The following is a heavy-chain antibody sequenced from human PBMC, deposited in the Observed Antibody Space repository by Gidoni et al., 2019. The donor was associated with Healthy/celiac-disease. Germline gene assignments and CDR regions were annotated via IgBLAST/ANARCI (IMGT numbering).Heavy chain of an antibody. Sequence: EVQLVASGGGLVQPGGSLRLSCAASGFTFSSYSMNWVRQAPGKGLEWVSYISSSSSTIYYADSVKGRFTISRDNAKNSLYYCARDRVAVAGTGYYYYYGMDVWGQGTTVTVSS. J-gene: IGHJ6*02. V-gene: IGHV3-48*01. CDR2: ISSSSSTI. CDR3: YYGMDV. CDR1: GFTFSSYS. D-gene: IGHD6-19*01.